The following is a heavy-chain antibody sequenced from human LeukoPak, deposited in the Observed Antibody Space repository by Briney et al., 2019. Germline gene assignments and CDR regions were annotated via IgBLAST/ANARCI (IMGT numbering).Heavy chain of an antibody. V-gene: IGHV4-39*07. CDR3: ARSLGLASFDY. CDR1: GGSISSSSYY. CDR2: IYYSGST. Sequence: PSETLSLTCTVSGGSISSSSYYWGWIRQPPGKGLEWIGSIYYSGSTYYNPSLKSRVTISVDTSKNQFSLKLSSVTAADTAVYYCARSLGLASFDYWGQGTLVTVSS. J-gene: IGHJ4*02. D-gene: IGHD3-16*01.